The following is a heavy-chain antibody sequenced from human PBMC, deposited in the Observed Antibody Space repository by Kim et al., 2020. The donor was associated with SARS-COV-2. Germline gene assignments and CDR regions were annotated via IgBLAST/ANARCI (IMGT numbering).Heavy chain of an antibody. Sequence: GGSLRLSCVASGFTFSTYGMHWVRQAPGKGPEWVSVISGRGKSTYYLDSVKGRFTVSRDNSKNTVYLDMKGLTADDTAVYFCAKRRTIGWLREGFDFWGQGTLVAVSS. CDR1: GFTFSTYG. CDR3: AKRRTIGWLREGFDF. D-gene: IGHD6-19*01. CDR2: ISGRGKST. J-gene: IGHJ4*02. V-gene: IGHV3-23*01.